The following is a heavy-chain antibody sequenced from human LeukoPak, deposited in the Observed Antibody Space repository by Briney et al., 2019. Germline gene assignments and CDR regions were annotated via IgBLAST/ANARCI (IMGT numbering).Heavy chain of an antibody. CDR2: IIPIFGIA. Sequence: SVKVSCTASGGTFSSYALSWVRQAPGQGLEWMGRIIPIFGIANYTQKFQGRVTITADKSTSTAYMELSSLRSEDTAVYYCARWHRSIAALIPPMDYWGRGTLVTVSS. V-gene: IGHV1-69*04. J-gene: IGHJ4*02. CDR3: ARWHRSIAALIPPMDY. CDR1: GGTFSSYA. D-gene: IGHD6-6*01.